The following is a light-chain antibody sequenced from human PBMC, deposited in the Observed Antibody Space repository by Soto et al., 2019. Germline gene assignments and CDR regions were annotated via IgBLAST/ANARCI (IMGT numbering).Light chain of an antibody. J-gene: IGLJ2*01. CDR2: NTN. CDR3: VLYMRSGISV. V-gene: IGLV8-61*01. Sequence: QTVVTQEPSFSVSPGGTVTLTCGLSSDSVSASHFHSWYQQTPGQAPRTLIYNTNTRSSGVPDRFSGSILGNRAALTITGDQADEESDYYCVLYMRSGISVFGGGTKLTVL. CDR1: SDSVSASHF.